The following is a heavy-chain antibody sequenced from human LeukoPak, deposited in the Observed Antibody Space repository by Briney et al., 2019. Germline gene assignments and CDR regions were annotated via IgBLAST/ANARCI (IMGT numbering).Heavy chain of an antibody. V-gene: IGHV1-2*02. Sequence: GASVKVSCKASGYTFTGYYMHWVRQAPGQGLEWMGWINPNSGGTNYAQKFQGRVTMTRDTSISTAYMELSRLRSDDTAVYYCAREDRIMITFGGGGSFDYWGQGTLVTVPS. CDR2: INPNSGGT. CDR3: AREDRIMITFGGGGSFDY. J-gene: IGHJ4*02. CDR1: GYTFTGYY. D-gene: IGHD3-16*01.